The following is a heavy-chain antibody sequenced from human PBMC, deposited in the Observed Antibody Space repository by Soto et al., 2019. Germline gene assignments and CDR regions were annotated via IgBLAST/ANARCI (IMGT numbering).Heavy chain of an antibody. CDR2: INPSGGST. J-gene: IGHJ4*02. Sequence: QVQLVQSGAEVKKPGASVKVSCKASGYTFTSYYMHWVRQAPGQGLEWMGIINPSGGSTSYAQKFQGRVTMTMDTSTSTVCMELSSLRSEDTAVYYCARINVDTAMGFDYWGQGTLVTVSS. D-gene: IGHD5-18*01. CDR1: GYTFTSYY. CDR3: ARINVDTAMGFDY. V-gene: IGHV1-46*03.